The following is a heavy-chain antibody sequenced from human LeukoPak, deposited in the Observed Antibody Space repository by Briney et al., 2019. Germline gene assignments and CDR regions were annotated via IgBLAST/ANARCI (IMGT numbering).Heavy chain of an antibody. J-gene: IGHJ2*01. CDR3: AKDLSYWYFDL. CDR2: ISGSGGST. Sequence: PGGSLRLSCAASGFTFSSSAMSWVRQAPGKGLEWVSSISGSGGSTHYADSVKGRFTISRDNSKNTLFLQMNSLRAEDTAVYYCAKDLSYWYFDLWGRGTLVIVSA. V-gene: IGHV3-23*01. CDR1: GFTFSSSA.